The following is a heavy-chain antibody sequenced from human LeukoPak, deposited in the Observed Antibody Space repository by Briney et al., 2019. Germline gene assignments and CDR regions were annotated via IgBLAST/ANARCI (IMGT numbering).Heavy chain of an antibody. Sequence: GGSLRLSCAASGFTVSSNYMSWVRQAPGKGLEWVSVIYSGGSTYYADSVKGRFTISRDNSKNTLYLLMNSLRAEDTAVYYCARVGGYDFWSGYSHFDYWGQGTLVTVSS. D-gene: IGHD3-3*01. J-gene: IGHJ4*02. CDR2: IYSGGST. CDR1: GFTVSSNY. V-gene: IGHV3-66*01. CDR3: ARVGGYDFWSGYSHFDY.